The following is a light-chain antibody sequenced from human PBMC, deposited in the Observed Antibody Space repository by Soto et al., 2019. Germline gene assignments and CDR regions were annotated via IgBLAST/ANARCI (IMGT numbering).Light chain of an antibody. J-gene: IGKJ1*01. CDR2: DAS. Sequence: DIQMTQSPSTLSASVGDRVTITCRASQSISSWLAWYQQKPGNAPKLLIYDASSLESGVPSTFSGSGSGTEFTLTISSQQPDDFATSYYKLYNSYWTFGQGTKVEIK. V-gene: IGKV1-5*01. CDR3: KLYNSYWT. CDR1: QSISSW.